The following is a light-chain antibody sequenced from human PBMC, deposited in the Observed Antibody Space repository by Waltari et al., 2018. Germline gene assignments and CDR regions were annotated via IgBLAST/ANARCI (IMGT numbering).Light chain of an antibody. CDR1: RGHSSYA. Sequence: QLVLTQSPSASASLGASVKSTCTLSRGHSSYAIAWHQQQPEKGPRYLMKVNSDGSHKKGDGIPDRFSGSSSGTGRYLTISSLQSEDEADYYCQTWGTGIQVFGGGTKLTVL. V-gene: IGLV4-69*01. J-gene: IGLJ2*01. CDR3: QTWGTGIQV. CDR2: VNSDGSH.